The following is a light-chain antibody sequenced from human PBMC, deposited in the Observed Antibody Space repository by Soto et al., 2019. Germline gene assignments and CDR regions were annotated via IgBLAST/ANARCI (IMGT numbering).Light chain of an antibody. V-gene: IGKV3-11*01. CDR3: QQRRSWPPTIT. J-gene: IGKJ5*01. CDR2: DAS. Sequence: EIVLTQSPATLSLSPGERATLSCRAIQSVNNYLAWYQQKPGQAPRLLIYDASNRATGIPARFSGSGSGTDFTLTISSLEPEDFVVYYCQQRRSWPPTITFGQGTRLEIK. CDR1: QSVNNY.